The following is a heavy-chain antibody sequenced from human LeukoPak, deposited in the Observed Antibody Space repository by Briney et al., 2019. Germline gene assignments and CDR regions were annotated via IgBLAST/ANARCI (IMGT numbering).Heavy chain of an antibody. J-gene: IGHJ4*02. CDR1: GFTFSDYY. CDR3: AKDRLTHGGNSYIDY. Sequence: GGSLRLSCAASGFTFSDYYMSWVRQAPGKGLEWVSGISWNSGSIGYADSVKGRFTISRDNAKNSLYLQMNSLRAEDTALYYCAKDRLTHGGNSYIDYWGQGTLVTVSS. D-gene: IGHD4-23*01. CDR2: ISWNSGSI. V-gene: IGHV3-9*01.